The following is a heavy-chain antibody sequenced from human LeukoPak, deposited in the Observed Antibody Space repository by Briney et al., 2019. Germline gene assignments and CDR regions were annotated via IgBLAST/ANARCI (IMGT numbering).Heavy chain of an antibody. J-gene: IGHJ4*02. CDR2: ITPDGTTT. V-gene: IGHV3-74*01. D-gene: IGHD5/OR15-5a*01. CDR1: GFTFTTSW. CDR3: ARGSRSKGYYFDS. Sequence: PGGSLRLSCAASGFTFTTSWMHWVRQAPGKGLVWVSRITPDGTTTAYADSVKGRFTISRDNAQNSLYLQMNSLRAEDTAVYYCARGSRSKGYYFDSWGQGTLVTVSS.